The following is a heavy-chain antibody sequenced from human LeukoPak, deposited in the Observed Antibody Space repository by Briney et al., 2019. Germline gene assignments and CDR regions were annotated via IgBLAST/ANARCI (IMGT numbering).Heavy chain of an antibody. CDR2: IIPIFGTA. D-gene: IGHD2-2*01. Sequence: SVKVSCKASGGTFSSYAISWVRQAPGQELEWMGGIIPIFGTANYAQKFQGRVTITADESTSTAYMELSSLRSEDTAVYYCARESRGVPENNWFDPWGQGTLVTVSS. CDR1: GGTFSSYA. J-gene: IGHJ5*02. V-gene: IGHV1-69*01. CDR3: ARESRGVPENNWFDP.